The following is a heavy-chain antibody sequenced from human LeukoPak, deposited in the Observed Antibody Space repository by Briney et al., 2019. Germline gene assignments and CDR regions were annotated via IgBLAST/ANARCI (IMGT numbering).Heavy chain of an antibody. CDR3: ARAENYYDSSGYYLHFDY. J-gene: IGHJ4*02. D-gene: IGHD3-22*01. CDR2: IYYSGST. CDR1: GGSVSSGSYY. V-gene: IGHV4-61*01. Sequence: SETLSLTCTVSGGSVSSGSYYWSWIRQPPGKGLEWIGYIYYSGSTNYNPSLKSRVTISVDTSKNQFSLKLSSVTAADTAVYYCARAENYYDSSGYYLHFDYWGQGTLVTVSS.